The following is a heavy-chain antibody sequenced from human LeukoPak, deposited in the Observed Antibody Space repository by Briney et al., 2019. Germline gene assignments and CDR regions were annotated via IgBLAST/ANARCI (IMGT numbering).Heavy chain of an antibody. J-gene: IGHJ4*02. CDR3: AKVVSGGFDY. Sequence: GGSLRLSCAASGFTFSSYAMSWVRQAPGKGLQWVSGFSGGDSNTYYADSVKGRFTISRDDSKSTLYLQMNSLRLEDTAVYYCAKVVSGGFDYWGQGTLVTVSS. V-gene: IGHV3-23*01. CDR1: GFTFSSYA. D-gene: IGHD3-10*01. CDR2: FSGGDSNT.